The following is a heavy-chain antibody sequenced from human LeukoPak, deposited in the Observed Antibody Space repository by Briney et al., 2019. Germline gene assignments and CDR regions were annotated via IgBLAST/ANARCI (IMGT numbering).Heavy chain of an antibody. CDR3: ARENYYDSSGYSEGMDV. V-gene: IGHV4-4*07. J-gene: IGHJ6*02. CDR2: MYTSGST. Sequence: SETLSLTCTVSGGSISSYYWSWIRQPAGKGLEWIGRMYTSGSTNYNPSLKSRVTMSVDTSKNQFSLKLSSVTAADTAVYYCARENYYDSSGYSEGMDVWGQGTTVTVSS. CDR1: GGSISSYY. D-gene: IGHD3-22*01.